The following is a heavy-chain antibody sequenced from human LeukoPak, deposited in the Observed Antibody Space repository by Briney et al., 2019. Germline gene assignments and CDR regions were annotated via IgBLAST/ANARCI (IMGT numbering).Heavy chain of an antibody. CDR2: IYYSGST. J-gene: IGHJ5*02. CDR1: GGSISSSSYY. V-gene: IGHV4-39*07. Sequence: SETLSLTCTVSGGSISSSSYYWGWIRQPPGKGLEWIGSIYYSGSTYYNPSLKSRVTISVDTSKNQFSLKLSSVTAADTAVYYCARGVSSSWYGNWFDPWGQGTLVTVSS. CDR3: ARGVSSSWYGNWFDP. D-gene: IGHD6-13*01.